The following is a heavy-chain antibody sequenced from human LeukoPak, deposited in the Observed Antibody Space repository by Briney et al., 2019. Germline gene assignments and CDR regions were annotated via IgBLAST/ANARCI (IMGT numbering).Heavy chain of an antibody. CDR1: GFTFSNYW. Sequence: GGSLRLSCAAAGFTFSNYWMIWVRQAPGKGLEWVGNIKQDGSGKRYADSVRGRFSISRGNAQTSLYLQMNSLRAEDTAVYYCARASDPWLQLTWGQGTLVTVSS. D-gene: IGHD5-24*01. J-gene: IGHJ5*02. CDR3: ARASDPWLQLT. V-gene: IGHV3-7*05. CDR2: IKQDGSGK.